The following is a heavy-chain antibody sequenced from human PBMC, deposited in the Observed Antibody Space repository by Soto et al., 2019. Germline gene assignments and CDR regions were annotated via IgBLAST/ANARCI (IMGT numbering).Heavy chain of an antibody. D-gene: IGHD3-10*01. V-gene: IGHV1-3*01. Sequence: ASVKVSCXASGYTFTSSAMHWVRQAPGQRLEWMGWINAGNGNTKYSQKFQGRITITRDTSASTAYMELSSLRSEDTAVYYCARDYYGSGTNTGDYWGQGTLVTVSS. CDR3: ARDYYGSGTNTGDY. J-gene: IGHJ4*02. CDR2: INAGNGNT. CDR1: GYTFTSSA.